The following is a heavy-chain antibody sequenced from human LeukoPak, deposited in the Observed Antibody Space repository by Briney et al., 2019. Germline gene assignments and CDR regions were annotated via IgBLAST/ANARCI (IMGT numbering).Heavy chain of an antibody. CDR3: ARDNWGTMVRGVTNYYYYGMDV. D-gene: IGHD3-10*01. V-gene: IGHV1-8*03. CDR1: GYTFTSYD. J-gene: IGHJ6*02. CDR2: MNPNSGNT. Sequence: ASVKVSCKASGYTFTSYDINWVRQATGQGLEWMGWMNPNSGNTGYAQKFQGRDTIARNASISTAYMELSSLRSEDTAVYYCARDNWGTMVRGVTNYYYYGMDVWGQGTTVTVSS.